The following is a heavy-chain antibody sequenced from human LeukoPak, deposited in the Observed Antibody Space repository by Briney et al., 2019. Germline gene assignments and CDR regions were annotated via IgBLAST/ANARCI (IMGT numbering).Heavy chain of an antibody. CDR2: IYYSGSI. V-gene: IGHV4-59*01. Sequence: EWIGYIYYSGSITYNPPLKSRVTISVDTSKNQFSLKMRSGTAADTAVYYCARARSWGYFDYWGQGTLVTVSS. CDR3: ARARSWGYFDY. J-gene: IGHJ4*02. D-gene: IGHD3-16*01.